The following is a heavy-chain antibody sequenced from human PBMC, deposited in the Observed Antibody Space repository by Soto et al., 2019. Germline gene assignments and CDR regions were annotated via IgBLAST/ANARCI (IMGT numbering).Heavy chain of an antibody. Sequence: EVQLLESGGVLVQPGGSLRLSCAASGFTFSNYAMNWFRQSPGNGLEWVPAIGGSGGSIHYADSVKGRFTISRDKSKNPRYLQMTSHRDEDTAVYHCVKGYWKGDVWGQGTTVTVSS. V-gene: IGHV3-23*01. CDR3: VKGYWKGDV. CDR1: GFTFSNYA. CDR2: IGGSGGSI. J-gene: IGHJ6*02. D-gene: IGHD1-1*01.